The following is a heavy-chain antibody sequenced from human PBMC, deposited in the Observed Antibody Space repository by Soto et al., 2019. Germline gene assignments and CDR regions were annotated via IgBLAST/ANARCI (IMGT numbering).Heavy chain of an antibody. Sequence: PSETLSLTCTVAGGSIISYYWSWIRQPPGKGLEWIGYIYYSGSTNYNPSLKSRVTISVDTSKNQFSLKLSSVTAADTAVYYCARSRYSGYDSVDYWGQGTLVTVS. CDR3: ARSRYSGYDSVDY. CDR2: IYYSGST. V-gene: IGHV4-59*01. D-gene: IGHD5-12*01. J-gene: IGHJ4*02. CDR1: GGSIISYY.